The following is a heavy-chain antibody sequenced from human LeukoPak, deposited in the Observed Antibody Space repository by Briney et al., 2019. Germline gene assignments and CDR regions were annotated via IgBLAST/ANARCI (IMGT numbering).Heavy chain of an antibody. CDR2: IYYSGST. Sequence: SETLSLTCTVSGGSLSGSSYYWGWIRQPPGKGLEWIGSIYYSGSTYYNPSLKSRVTISVDTSKNQFSLKLSSLTAADTAVYYCARGRWELLRDDWFDPWGQGTLVTVSS. CDR1: GGSLSGSSYY. V-gene: IGHV4-39*07. J-gene: IGHJ5*02. D-gene: IGHD1-26*01. CDR3: ARGRWELLRDDWFDP.